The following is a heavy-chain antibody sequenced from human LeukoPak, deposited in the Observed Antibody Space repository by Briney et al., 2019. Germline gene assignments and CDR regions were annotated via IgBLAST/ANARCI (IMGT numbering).Heavy chain of an antibody. J-gene: IGHJ4*02. CDR1: GFTFSSYW. CDR2: INSDGSST. D-gene: IGHD3-10*01. Sequence: GGSLRLSCAASGFTFSSYWMHWVRQAPGKGLVWVSRINSDGSSTSYADSVKGRFTISRDNAKNTLYLQMNSLRAEDTAVYYCARDTQLLWFGELRPGLIDYWGQGTLVTVSS. V-gene: IGHV3-74*01. CDR3: ARDTQLLWFGELRPGLIDY.